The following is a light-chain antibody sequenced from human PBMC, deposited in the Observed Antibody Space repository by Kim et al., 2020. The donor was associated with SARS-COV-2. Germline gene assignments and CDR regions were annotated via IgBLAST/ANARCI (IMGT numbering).Light chain of an antibody. CDR3: QHYIRFPYT. V-gene: IGKV1-5*03. CDR2: RAS. Sequence: IPMTQSPSTLSASVGDRVTITCRASQSVETWLAWYQQKPGKAPKLLIYRASSLQIGVPSRFSGSGSGAEFTLTISSLQPEDYATYYCQHYIRFPYTFGQGTKLEIK. J-gene: IGKJ2*01. CDR1: QSVETW.